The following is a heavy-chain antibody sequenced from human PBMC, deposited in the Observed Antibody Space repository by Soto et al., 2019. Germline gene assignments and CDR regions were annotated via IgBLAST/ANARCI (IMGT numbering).Heavy chain of an antibody. CDR3: VRLRTTATSEGDYMDV. CDR1: GGSISSSSYY. CDR2: IYYSGRT. J-gene: IGHJ6*03. Sequence: PSETLSLTCTVSGGSISSSSYYWAWIRQPPGKGLEWIGRIYYSGRTHYNPSLESRVTISIDTSKNQFSLKLSFVTAADTAVYSCVRLRTTATSEGDYMDVWGKGTTVTV. D-gene: IGHD4-4*01. V-gene: IGHV4-39*01.